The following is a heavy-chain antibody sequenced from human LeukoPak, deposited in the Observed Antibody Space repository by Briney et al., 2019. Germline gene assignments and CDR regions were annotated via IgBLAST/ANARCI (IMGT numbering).Heavy chain of an antibody. J-gene: IGHJ4*02. Sequence: PSETLSLTCAVYGGSFSGYYWSWIRQPPGKGLEWIGEINHSGSTNYNPSLKSRVTISVDTSKNQFSLKLSSVTAADTAVYYCARSFSVRYYYGSGSYYIDYWGQGTLVTVSS. CDR3: ARSFSVRYYYGSGSYYIDY. D-gene: IGHD3-10*01. CDR2: INHSGST. V-gene: IGHV4-34*01. CDR1: GGSFSGYY.